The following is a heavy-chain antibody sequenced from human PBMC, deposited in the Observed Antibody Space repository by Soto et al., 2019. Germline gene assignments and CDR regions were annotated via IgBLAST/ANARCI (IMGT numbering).Heavy chain of an antibody. J-gene: IGHJ3*02. D-gene: IGHD3-22*01. CDR2: IYYSGST. CDR3: ARDHSSGDAFDI. Sequence: SETLSLTCTVSGGSISSYYWSWIRQPPGKGLEWIGYIYYSGSTNYNPSLKSRVTITVDTSKNHFYLKLSSVTAADTAVYYCARDHSSGDAFDIWGQGTMVTVS. V-gene: IGHV4-59*01. CDR1: GGSISSYY.